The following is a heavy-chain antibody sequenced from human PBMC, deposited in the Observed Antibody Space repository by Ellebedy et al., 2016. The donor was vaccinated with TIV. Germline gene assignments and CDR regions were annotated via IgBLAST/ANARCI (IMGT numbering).Heavy chain of an antibody. V-gene: IGHV1-18*01. Sequence: AASVKVSCKASGYTFNNSGIRWVRQAHGQGLEWMGWTSAYNGNTNYAPKLQGRVPMTTDTSTSTASMELRSLSSDDTAVYYCARDRMRGDPRSSYYYGMDVWGQGTTVTVSS. CDR1: GYTFNNSG. J-gene: IGHJ6*02. CDR2: TSAYNGNT. CDR3: ARDRMRGDPRSSYYYGMDV. D-gene: IGHD3-16*01.